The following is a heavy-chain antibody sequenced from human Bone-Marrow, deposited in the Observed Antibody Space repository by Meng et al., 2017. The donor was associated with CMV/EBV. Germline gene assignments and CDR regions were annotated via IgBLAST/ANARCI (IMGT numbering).Heavy chain of an antibody. CDR2: INSDGSST. CDR1: GFTFSSYW. D-gene: IGHD4-23*01. V-gene: IGHV3-74*01. Sequence: GESLKISCAASGFTFSSYWMHWVRQAPGKGLVWVSRINSDGSSTSYADSVKGRFTISRDNAKNTLYLQMNSLRAEDTAVYYCTAPGGNLPVWGQGTLVTVYS. J-gene: IGHJ4*02. CDR3: TAPGGNLPV.